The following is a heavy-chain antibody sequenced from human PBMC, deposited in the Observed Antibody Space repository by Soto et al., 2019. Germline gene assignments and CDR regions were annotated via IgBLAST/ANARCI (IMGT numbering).Heavy chain of an antibody. CDR2: IRSKAYGGTT. J-gene: IGHJ5*02. CDR1: GFTFGDYA. V-gene: IGHV3-49*03. Sequence: GGSLRLSCTASGFTFGDYAVSWFRQAPGKGLEWVGFIRSKAYGGTTEYAASVKGRFTISRDDSKSIAYLQMNSLKTEDTAVYYCTRDAYDSGSFNWFDPWGQGTLVTVSS. D-gene: IGHD3-10*01. CDR3: TRDAYDSGSFNWFDP.